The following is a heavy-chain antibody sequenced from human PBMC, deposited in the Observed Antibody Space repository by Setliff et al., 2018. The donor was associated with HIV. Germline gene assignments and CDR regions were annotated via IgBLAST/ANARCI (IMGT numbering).Heavy chain of an antibody. J-gene: IGHJ4*02. CDR3: TRHILAYCAGDCYPLDY. CDR2: IYPGDSHT. CDR1: GYSFTSYW. D-gene: IGHD2-21*02. Sequence: GESLKISCKGSGYSFTSYWIAWVRQMPGKGLEWGGIIYPGDSHTRYSPSFQGQVTFSADKSISTAYLQWSSLKASDTAIYYCTRHILAYCAGDCYPLDYWGQGTLVTVSS. V-gene: IGHV5-51*01.